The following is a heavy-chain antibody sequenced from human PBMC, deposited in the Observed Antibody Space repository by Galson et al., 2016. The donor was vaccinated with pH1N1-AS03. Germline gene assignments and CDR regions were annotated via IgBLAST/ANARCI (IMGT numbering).Heavy chain of an antibody. CDR1: GYIFTSYW. V-gene: IGHV5-51*01. Sequence: QSGAEVKKPGESLKISCKTSGYIFTSYWVAWVRHMPGKGLEWMGIIYPGDSDPRYIPSFQGQVTLSADRSINAAYLQWSSLMASDTAIYYCARQVRDGYNDYFDYWGQGILVTVSS. J-gene: IGHJ4*02. D-gene: IGHD5-24*01. CDR2: IYPGDSDP. CDR3: ARQVRDGYNDYFDY.